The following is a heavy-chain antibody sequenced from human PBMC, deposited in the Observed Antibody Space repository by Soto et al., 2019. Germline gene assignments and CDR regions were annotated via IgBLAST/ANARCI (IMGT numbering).Heavy chain of an antibody. D-gene: IGHD2-2*01. CDR1: GGSISSYY. CDR3: ARDPLPAANNAGDYYYYGMDV. CDR2: IYTSGST. J-gene: IGHJ6*02. Sequence: PSETLSLTGTVPGGSISSYYWSWIRQPAGKGLEWIGRIYTSGSTNYNPSLKSRVTMSVDTSKNQFSLKLSSVTAADTAVYYCARDPLPAANNAGDYYYYGMDVWGQGTTVTVSS. V-gene: IGHV4-4*07.